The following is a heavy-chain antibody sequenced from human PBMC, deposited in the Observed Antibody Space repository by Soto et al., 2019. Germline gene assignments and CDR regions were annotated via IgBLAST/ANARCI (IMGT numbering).Heavy chain of an antibody. Sequence: EVQLVESGGGLVKPGGSLRLSCAASGFTFSSYSMNWVRQAPGKGLEWVSSISSSSSYIYYADSVKGRFTISRDNAKNSLYLQMNSLRAEDAAVYYCARDLKYYASSGYPTVGAFDIWGQGTMVTLSS. CDR2: ISSSSSYI. V-gene: IGHV3-21*01. CDR3: ARDLKYYASSGYPTVGAFDI. J-gene: IGHJ3*02. D-gene: IGHD3-22*01. CDR1: GFTFSSYS.